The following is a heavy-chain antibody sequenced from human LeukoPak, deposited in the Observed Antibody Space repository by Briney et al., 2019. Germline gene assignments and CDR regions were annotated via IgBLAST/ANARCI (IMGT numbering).Heavy chain of an antibody. J-gene: IGHJ4*02. V-gene: IGHV3-23*01. CDR1: GFSFSDYY. Sequence: PGGSLRLSYAASGFSFSDYYMSWIRQAPGKGLEWVSTISGSGSSTYYAESVKGRFTISRDNSKNTLYLQMNSLRAEDTAVYYCAKGATYYDILTGQRSDYWGQGTLVTVSS. D-gene: IGHD3-9*01. CDR3: AKGATYYDILTGQRSDY. CDR2: ISGSGSST.